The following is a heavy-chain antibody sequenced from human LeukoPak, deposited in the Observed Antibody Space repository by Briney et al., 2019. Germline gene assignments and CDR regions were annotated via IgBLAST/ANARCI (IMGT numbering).Heavy chain of an antibody. D-gene: IGHD1-26*01. CDR2: ISGSGGTA. CDR3: AKHSGTYYCFDY. CDR1: GSTFSSYD. Sequence: PGGSLRLSCAASGSTFSSYDMSWVRQAPGKGLEWVSTISGSGGTAWYADSVKGRFTISRDQSKNTLYLQMSSLRAEDTAVYYCAKHSGTYYCFDYWGQGTLVSVSS. V-gene: IGHV3-23*01. J-gene: IGHJ4*02.